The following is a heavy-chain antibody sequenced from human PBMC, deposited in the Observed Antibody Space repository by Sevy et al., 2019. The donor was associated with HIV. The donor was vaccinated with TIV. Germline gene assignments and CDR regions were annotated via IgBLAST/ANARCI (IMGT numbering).Heavy chain of an antibody. V-gene: IGHV3-53*01. D-gene: IGHD2-2*01. CDR3: AGGGCSSTGCYSGRHYFDY. J-gene: IGHJ4*02. CDR2: IYSGGST. CDR1: GFTVSSNY. Sequence: GGSLRLSCAASGFTVSSNYMSWVRQAPGKGLEWVSVIYSGGSTYYADSVKGGFTISRDKSKNTLYLQMNSLRAGDTAVYYWAGGGCSSTGCYSGRHYFDYWGQGTLVTVSS.